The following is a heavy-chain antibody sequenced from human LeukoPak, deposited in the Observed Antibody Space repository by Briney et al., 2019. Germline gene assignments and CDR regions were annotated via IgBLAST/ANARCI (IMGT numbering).Heavy chain of an antibody. V-gene: IGHV1-46*01. J-gene: IGHJ3*02. Sequence: GASVKVSCKASGYTFTTYYIHWVRQAPGQGPEWVGIINPTDGSTAYTQKFQGRVTMTRDTSTSTVYMEVSGLRSEDTAVYYCARDRSVVTKQWADAFDIWGQGTMVTVSS. CDR3: ARDRSVVTKQWADAFDI. CDR1: GYTFTTYY. CDR2: INPTDGST. D-gene: IGHD2-21*02.